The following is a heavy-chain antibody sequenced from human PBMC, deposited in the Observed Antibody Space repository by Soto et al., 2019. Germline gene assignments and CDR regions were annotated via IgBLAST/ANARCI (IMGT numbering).Heavy chain of an antibody. V-gene: IGHV4-59*01. D-gene: IGHD3-22*01. CDR3: ARDYYDSSGYRSESYYYGMDV. CDR1: GGSISSYY. Sequence: SETLSLTCTVSGGSISSYYWSWIRQPPGKGLEWIGYIYYSGSTNYNPSLKSRVTISVDTSNNQFSLKLSSVTAADTAVYYCARDYYDSSGYRSESYYYGMDVWGQGTTVTVSS. J-gene: IGHJ6*02. CDR2: IYYSGST.